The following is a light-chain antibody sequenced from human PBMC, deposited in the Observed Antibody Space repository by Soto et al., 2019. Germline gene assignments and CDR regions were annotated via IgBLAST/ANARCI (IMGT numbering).Light chain of an antibody. CDR1: QSITYW. V-gene: IGKV1-5*03. Sequence: DIQMTQSPSTLSASVGDRVTITCRASQSITYWLAWYQQRPGKAPNLLIYKASSLEIGVPSRFSGSGSGTEFTLTISSLQPDDFATYYCQHYSSYPIAFGGGTKVEIK. CDR3: QHYSSYPIA. CDR2: KAS. J-gene: IGKJ4*01.